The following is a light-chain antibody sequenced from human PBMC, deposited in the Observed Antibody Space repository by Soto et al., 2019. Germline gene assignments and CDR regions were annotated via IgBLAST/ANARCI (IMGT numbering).Light chain of an antibody. CDR2: GAS. V-gene: IGKV3-15*01. CDR1: QSVSSN. CDR3: QQYYNWPRT. Sequence: EIVMTQSPATLSVSPGERATLSCWASQSVSSNLAWYQQIPAQAPRLLIYGASTRATGIPARFSGSGSGTEFTLTISSLQSEDFAVYYCQQYYNWPRTFGQGTKLEIK. J-gene: IGKJ2*01.